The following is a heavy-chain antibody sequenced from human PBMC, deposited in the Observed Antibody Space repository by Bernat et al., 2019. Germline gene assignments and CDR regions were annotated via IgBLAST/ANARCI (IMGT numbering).Heavy chain of an antibody. J-gene: IGHJ4*02. CDR1: GYTFTGYY. CDR2: INPNSGGT. Sequence: QVQLVQSGAEVKKPGASVKVSCKASGYTFTGYYMHWVRQAPGQGLEWMGWINPNSGGTNYAQKFQGWVTMTRDTSISTAYMELSRLRSDDTAVDYCARDPYEDSGSYRRAHFDYWGQGTLVTVSS. CDR3: ARDPYEDSGSYRRAHFDY. D-gene: IGHD3-10*01. V-gene: IGHV1-2*04.